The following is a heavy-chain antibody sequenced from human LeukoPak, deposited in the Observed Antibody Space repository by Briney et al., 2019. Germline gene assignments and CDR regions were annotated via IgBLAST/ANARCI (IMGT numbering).Heavy chain of an antibody. CDR1: GGTFSSYA. Sequence: SVKVSCKASGGTFSSYAISWVRQAPGQGLEWMGRIIPILGIANYAQKFQGRVTMTRDTSTSTVYMELSSLRSEDTAVYYCARVFRDSSGWYNVRGDYWSQGTLVTVSS. D-gene: IGHD6-19*01. V-gene: IGHV1-69*04. CDR3: ARVFRDSSGWYNVRGDY. J-gene: IGHJ4*02. CDR2: IIPILGIA.